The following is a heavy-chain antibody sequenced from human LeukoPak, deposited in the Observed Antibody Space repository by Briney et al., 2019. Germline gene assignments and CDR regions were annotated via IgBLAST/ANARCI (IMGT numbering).Heavy chain of an antibody. J-gene: IGHJ6*03. D-gene: IGHD1-1*01. CDR2: FYYSGTT. CDR3: VRQNADYYYYYMDV. CDR1: GVSIGSSRSY. V-gene: IGHV4-39*01. Sequence: PSETLSLTCTVFGVSIGSSRSYWGWIRQPPGKGLEWIASFYYSGTTFHNPSLESRVTMSVDMSKNQFSLRLTSVTAADTAVYYCVRQNADYYYYYMDVWGKGTTVTVSS.